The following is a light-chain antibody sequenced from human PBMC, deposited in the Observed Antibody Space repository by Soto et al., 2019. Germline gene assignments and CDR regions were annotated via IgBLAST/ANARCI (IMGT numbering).Light chain of an antibody. CDR1: SSNIGSNT. Sequence: QSLLTQPPSASGTPGQRVTISCSGSSSNIGSNTVNWYQQLPGTAPKLLSYSNNQRPSGVPDRFSGSKSGTSASLAISGLQSEDEADHYCALWAASLNGYVFGTGNKVTV. CDR3: ALWAASLNGYV. V-gene: IGLV1-44*01. CDR2: SNN. J-gene: IGLJ1*01.